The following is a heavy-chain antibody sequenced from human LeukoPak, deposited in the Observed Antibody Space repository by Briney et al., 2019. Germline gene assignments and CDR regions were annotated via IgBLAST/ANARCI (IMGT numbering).Heavy chain of an antibody. J-gene: IGHJ5*02. CDR3: ARDRAAARRSFDP. CDR1: GYTFTGYY. Sequence: GASVKVSCKASGYTFTGYYIHWVRQAPGQGLEWMGWINPNSGGTNYAQKFQGRVTMTRDTSISTAYMELSRLRSDDTAVYYCARDRAAARRSFDPWGQGTLVTVSS. V-gene: IGHV1-2*02. D-gene: IGHD6-6*01. CDR2: INPNSGGT.